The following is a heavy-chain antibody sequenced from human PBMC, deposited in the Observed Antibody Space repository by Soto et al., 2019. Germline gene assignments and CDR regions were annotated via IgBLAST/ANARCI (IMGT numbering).Heavy chain of an antibody. V-gene: IGHV1-18*01. CDR1: GYTCTSYC. D-gene: IGHD2-2*01. Sequence: ASVKVSCKASGYTCTSYCSSGVREAPGQGLEWMGWISPYNGNTNYAQNLQGRVTMTTDTCTSTAYMELRSLRSDDTAVYYCARDRFAAAYCFDYWGQGALVTVSS. CDR2: ISPYNGNT. CDR3: ARDRFAAAYCFDY. J-gene: IGHJ4*02.